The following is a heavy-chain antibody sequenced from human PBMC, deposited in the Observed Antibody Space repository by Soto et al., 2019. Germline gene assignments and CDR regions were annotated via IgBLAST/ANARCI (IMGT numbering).Heavy chain of an antibody. V-gene: IGHV4-59*01. Sequence: SETLSLTCTVSGGSLGSYYWSWIRQPPGKGLEWIGYVFYTGRANYNASLKSRVSISLDTSNYQFSLKLSSVTAADTAVYYCARDGDGLLFTNPYYPNGMDFRGPGTTVTVFS. CDR3: ARDGDGLLFTNPYYPNGMDF. J-gene: IGHJ6*02. CDR2: VFYTGRA. CDR1: GGSLGSYY. D-gene: IGHD2-21*02.